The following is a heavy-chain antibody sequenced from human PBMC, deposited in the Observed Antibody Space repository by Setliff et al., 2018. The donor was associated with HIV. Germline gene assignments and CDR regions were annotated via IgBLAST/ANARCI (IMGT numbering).Heavy chain of an antibody. CDR2: FDPEDGET. V-gene: IGHV1-24*01. Sequence: ASVKVSCKVSGYTLTELSMHWVRQAPGKGLEWMGGFDPEDGETIYAQKFQGRVTMTRDTSTSTVYMELSSLSSEDTAMYYCARGIQGFDPWGQGTLVTVSS. CDR3: ARGIQGFDP. CDR1: GYTLTELS. J-gene: IGHJ5*02.